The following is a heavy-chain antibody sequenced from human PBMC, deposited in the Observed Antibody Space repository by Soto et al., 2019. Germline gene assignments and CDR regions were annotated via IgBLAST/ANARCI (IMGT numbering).Heavy chain of an antibody. Sequence: EVQLLESGGGLVQPGGSLRLSCAASGFTFSSYAMSWVRPAPGKGLEWVSAISGSGGSTYYADSVKGRFTISRDNSKNTLYLQMNSLRAEDTAVYYCAKSGGYNYGYQETDYWGQGTLVTVSS. V-gene: IGHV3-23*01. D-gene: IGHD5-18*01. CDR3: AKSGGYNYGYQETDY. CDR2: ISGSGGST. CDR1: GFTFSSYA. J-gene: IGHJ4*02.